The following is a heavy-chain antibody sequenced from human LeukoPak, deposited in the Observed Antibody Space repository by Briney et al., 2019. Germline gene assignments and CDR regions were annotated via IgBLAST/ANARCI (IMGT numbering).Heavy chain of an antibody. D-gene: IGHD3-10*01. CDR3: ATASEVRGGLDY. V-gene: IGHV1-24*01. CDR2: FDPEDGET. CDR1: GYTLTELS. J-gene: IGHJ4*02. Sequence: ASVKVSCKVSGYTLTELSMHWVRQAPGKGLEWMGGFDPEDGETIYAQKFQGRVTMTEDTSTDTADIELSSLRSEDTAVYYCATASEVRGGLDYWGQGTLVTVSS.